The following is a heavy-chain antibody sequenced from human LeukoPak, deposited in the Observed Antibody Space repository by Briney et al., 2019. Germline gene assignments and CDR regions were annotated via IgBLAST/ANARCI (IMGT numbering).Heavy chain of an antibody. V-gene: IGHV1-8*03. CDR1: GYTFTSYD. D-gene: IGHD5-24*01. J-gene: IGHJ3*02. Sequence: ASVKVSCKASGYTFTSYDINWVRQATGQGLEWMGWMNPNRGNTGYAQKFQGRVTITRNTSISTAYMELSSLRSEDTAVYYCARGRGYKRAFDIWGQGTMVTVSS. CDR2: MNPNRGNT. CDR3: ARGRGYKRAFDI.